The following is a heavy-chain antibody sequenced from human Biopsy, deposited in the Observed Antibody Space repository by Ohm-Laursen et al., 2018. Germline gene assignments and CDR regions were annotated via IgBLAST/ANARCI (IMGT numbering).Heavy chain of an antibody. V-gene: IGHV4-39*01. CDR3: ARHDGNGPFALDS. D-gene: IGHD5-24*01. Sequence: GTLSLTCTVSGGSISSGSNYWAWIRQPPGKGLEWIGSVYHSGTTYYSPSLKSRVTISVDTSKNQLSLKVNSVTAADTAAYYCARHDGNGPFALDSWGQGTLVTVSS. CDR1: GGSISSGSNY. CDR2: VYHSGTT. J-gene: IGHJ4*02.